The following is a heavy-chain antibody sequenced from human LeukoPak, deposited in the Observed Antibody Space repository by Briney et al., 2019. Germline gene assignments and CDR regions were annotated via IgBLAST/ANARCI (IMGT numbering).Heavy chain of an antibody. CDR3: ARVPREIASI. CDR2: MNPASGNI. J-gene: IGHJ3*02. V-gene: IGHV1-8*01. CDR1: GYTFTSYD. Sequence: GASVKVSCKASGYTFTSYDINWVRQATGQGLEWMGYMNPASGNIGYAQKFQGRVTMTTDTSISTAYMELSSLRSEDTAVYYCARVPREIASIWGEGTMVTVSS. D-gene: IGHD3-16*02.